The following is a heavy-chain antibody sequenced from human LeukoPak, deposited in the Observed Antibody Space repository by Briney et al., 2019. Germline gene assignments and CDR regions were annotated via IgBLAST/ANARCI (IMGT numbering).Heavy chain of an antibody. D-gene: IGHD3-16*01. CDR1: GFIVSNNY. CDR2: IYNDDRGDEGT. Sequence: GGSLRLSCIASGFIVSNNYMTWVRQAPGKGLECVSVIYNDDRGDEGTYYTDSVKGRFTISRDSSKNTLYLQMNSLRGEDTAVYFCARDGTFGRGFSGFDQWGQGTPVTVSS. V-gene: IGHV3-66*01. J-gene: IGHJ4*02. CDR3: ARDGTFGRGFSGFDQ.